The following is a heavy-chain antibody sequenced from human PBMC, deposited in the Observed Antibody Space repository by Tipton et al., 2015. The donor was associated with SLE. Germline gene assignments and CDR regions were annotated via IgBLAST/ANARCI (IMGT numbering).Heavy chain of an antibody. CDR2: INTNTGNP. CDR1: GYTFTSYA. Sequence: QLVQSGSELKKPGASVKVSCKASGYTFTSYAMNWVRQAPGQGLEWMGWINTNTGNPTYAQGFTGRFAFSLDTSVSTAYLQISSLRAVDTAVYYCAKGNDYSSYYYYGMDVWGQGTSVTVSS. CDR3: AKGNDYSSYYYYGMDV. D-gene: IGHD4-11*01. J-gene: IGHJ6*02. V-gene: IGHV7-4-1*02.